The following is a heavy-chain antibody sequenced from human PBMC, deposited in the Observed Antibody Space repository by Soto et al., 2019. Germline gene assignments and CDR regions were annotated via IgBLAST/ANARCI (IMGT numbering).Heavy chain of an antibody. D-gene: IGHD1-26*01. Sequence: GGSLRLSCAASGFTFSDYYMSWIRQAPGKGLEWVSYISSSSSYTNYADSVKGRFTISRDNANNSLYLQMNSLRAEDTAVYYCASTRGSYSSYYYYGMDVWGQGTTVTVSS. CDR3: ASTRGSYSSYYYYGMDV. J-gene: IGHJ6*02. V-gene: IGHV3-11*06. CDR1: GFTFSDYY. CDR2: ISSSSSYT.